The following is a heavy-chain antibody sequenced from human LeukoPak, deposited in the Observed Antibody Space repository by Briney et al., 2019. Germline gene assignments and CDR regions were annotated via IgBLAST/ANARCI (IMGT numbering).Heavy chain of an antibody. D-gene: IGHD6-19*01. V-gene: IGHV3-48*01. Sequence: GGSLRLSCAASGFTFSNYGMNWVRQAPGKGLEWISYISSSSSLIYYADSVKGRFTISRDNAKNSLYLQMNSLRAEDTAVYYCARVAVAVATNWFDPWGQGTLVTVSS. CDR2: ISSSSSLI. CDR3: ARVAVAVATNWFDP. CDR1: GFTFSNYG. J-gene: IGHJ5*02.